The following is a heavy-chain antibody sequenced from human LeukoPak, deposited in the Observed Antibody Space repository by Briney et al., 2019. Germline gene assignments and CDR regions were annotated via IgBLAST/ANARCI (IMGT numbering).Heavy chain of an antibody. V-gene: IGHV3-74*01. Sequence: PGGSLRLSCAASGFTFSSYWMHGVRQPPGKGLVWVSRINSDGSSTTYADSVKGRFTISKDNAKNTLYLQMNSLRAEDTAVYYCAMSYYGSVYWGQGTLVTVSS. J-gene: IGHJ4*02. D-gene: IGHD3-10*01. CDR3: AMSYYGSVY. CDR1: GFTFSSYW. CDR2: INSDGSST.